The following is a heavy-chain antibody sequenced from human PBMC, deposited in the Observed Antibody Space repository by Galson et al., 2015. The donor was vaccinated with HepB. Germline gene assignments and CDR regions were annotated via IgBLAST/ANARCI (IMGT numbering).Heavy chain of an antibody. V-gene: IGHV3-48*03. D-gene: IGHD3-16*01. J-gene: IGHJ4*02. Sequence: SLRLSCAASGFTFSSYEMNWVRQAPGKGLEWISYISSGSLTIYYADSVRGRFTISRDNANNSLYLQMNSLRAEDSAVYFCARDYDRFDFWGRGTLVTVPS. CDR1: GFTFSSYE. CDR3: ARDYDRFDF. CDR2: ISSGSLTI.